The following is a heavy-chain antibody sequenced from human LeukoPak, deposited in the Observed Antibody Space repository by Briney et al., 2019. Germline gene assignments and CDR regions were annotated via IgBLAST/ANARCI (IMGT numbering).Heavy chain of an antibody. CDR1: GGSFSGYY. CDR3: ARVYFPYYDILTGYPFGDYFDY. Sequence: SETLSLTCAVYGGSFSGYYWSWIRQAPGKGLEWIGEINHSGSTNYNPSLKSRVTISVDTSKNQFYLKLSSVTAADTAVYYCARVYFPYYDILTGYPFGDYFDYWGQGTLVTVSS. J-gene: IGHJ4*02. D-gene: IGHD3-9*01. V-gene: IGHV4-34*01. CDR2: INHSGST.